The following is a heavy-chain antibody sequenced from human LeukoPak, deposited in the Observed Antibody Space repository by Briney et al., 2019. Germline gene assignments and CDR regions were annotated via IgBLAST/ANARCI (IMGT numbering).Heavy chain of an antibody. D-gene: IGHD3-16*01. Sequence: SETLSLTCTVSGGSISSSYCSWIRQPPGKGLEWIGYISYSGNTNYNPSLKSRVTISVDTSKNQFSLQLSSVTAADTAVYYCARHRPGERRFDPWGQGTLVTVSS. V-gene: IGHV4-59*08. J-gene: IGHJ5*02. CDR3: ARHRPGERRFDP. CDR2: ISYSGNT. CDR1: GGSISSSY.